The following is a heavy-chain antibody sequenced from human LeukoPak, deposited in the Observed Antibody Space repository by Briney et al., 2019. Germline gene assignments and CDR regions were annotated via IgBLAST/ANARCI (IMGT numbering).Heavy chain of an antibody. D-gene: IGHD1-26*01. CDR1: GFTFSSYS. CDR3: ARGGSMIDY. V-gene: IGHV3-7*03. Sequence: GGSLRLSCAASGFTFSSYSMSWVRQAPGEGLEWVANIKQDGSVNNYVDSVKGRFTISRDNAKNSLYLQMNSLRAEDTAVYYCARGGSMIDYWGQGTLVTVSS. CDR2: IKQDGSVN. J-gene: IGHJ4*02.